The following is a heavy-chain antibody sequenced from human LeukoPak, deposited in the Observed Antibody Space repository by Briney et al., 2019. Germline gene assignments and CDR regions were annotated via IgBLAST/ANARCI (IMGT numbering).Heavy chain of an antibody. CDR3: ASYPWSSSWYIAH. Sequence: GGSLRLSCAASGFTFSNFAMSWVRQAPGKGLEWISHISSSGRTVYYADSVKDRFTISRDNAKNSLYLQMNNLRAEDTAVYYCASYPWSSSWYIAHWGQGTLVTVSS. V-gene: IGHV3-48*04. CDR1: GFTFSNFA. D-gene: IGHD6-13*01. CDR2: ISSSGRTV. J-gene: IGHJ4*02.